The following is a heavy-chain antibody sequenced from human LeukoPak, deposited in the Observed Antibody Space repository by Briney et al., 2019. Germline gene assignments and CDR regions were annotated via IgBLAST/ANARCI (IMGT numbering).Heavy chain of an antibody. CDR1: GYSISSGYY. CDR2: IYHSGST. Sequence: PSETLSLTCTVSGYSISSGYYWGWIRQPPGMGLEWIGSIYHSGSTYYNPSLKSRVTISVDTSKNQFSLKLSSVTAADTAVYYCARWGSFREYYFDYWGQGTLVTVSS. V-gene: IGHV4-38-2*02. CDR3: ARWGSFREYYFDY. J-gene: IGHJ4*02. D-gene: IGHD6-13*01.